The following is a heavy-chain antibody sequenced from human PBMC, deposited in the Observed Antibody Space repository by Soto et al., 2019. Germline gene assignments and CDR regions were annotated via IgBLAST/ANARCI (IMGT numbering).Heavy chain of an antibody. D-gene: IGHD6-19*01. Sequence: SVKVSCKASGGTFSSYAISWVRQAPGQGLEWMGGIIPIFGTANYAQKFQGRVTITADKSTSTAYMELSSLRSEDTAVYYRARGDSSGWPYYYGMDVWGQGTTVTVSS. CDR2: IIPIFGTA. CDR1: GGTFSSYA. J-gene: IGHJ6*02. CDR3: ARGDSSGWPYYYGMDV. V-gene: IGHV1-69*06.